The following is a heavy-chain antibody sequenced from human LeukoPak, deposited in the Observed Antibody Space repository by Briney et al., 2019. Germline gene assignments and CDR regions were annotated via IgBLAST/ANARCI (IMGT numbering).Heavy chain of an antibody. V-gene: IGHV4-39*01. CDR1: GGSISSSSYY. Sequence: PSETLSLTCTVSGGSISSSSYYWGWIRQPPGKGLEWIGSIYYSGSTYYNPSLKSRVTISVDTSKNQFSLKLSSVTAADTAVYYCARPYSGSYGYFDYWGQGTLVIVSS. D-gene: IGHD1-26*01. CDR3: ARPYSGSYGYFDY. CDR2: IYYSGST. J-gene: IGHJ4*02.